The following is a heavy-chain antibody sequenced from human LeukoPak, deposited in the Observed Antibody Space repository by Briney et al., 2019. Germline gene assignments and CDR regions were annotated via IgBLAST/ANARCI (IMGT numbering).Heavy chain of an antibody. CDR2: INPNSGDT. CDR1: GGTFSSYA. Sequence: ASVNVSCKASGGTFSSYAISWVRQAPGHGLEWMGWINPNSGDTNYAQKFQGRVTMTRDTSISTAYMDLRRLKSDDTAVYFCARGPLEYCSGGSCYSGRNWFDPWGQGTLVTVSS. J-gene: IGHJ5*02. CDR3: ARGPLEYCSGGSCYSGRNWFDP. D-gene: IGHD2-15*01. V-gene: IGHV1-2*02.